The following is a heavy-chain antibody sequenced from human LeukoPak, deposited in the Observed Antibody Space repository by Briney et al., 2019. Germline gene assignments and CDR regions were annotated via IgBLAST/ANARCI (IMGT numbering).Heavy chain of an antibody. Sequence: ASVKVSCKASGYTFTAQYMHWVRQAPGQGLEWMGWINPNNGDTKYAQSFLGRVTMTRDTSTTTAYMELSSLISDDTAVYFCASCKIPRYYDSSGYSYYFDYWGQGTLVTVSS. CDR3: ASCKIPRYYDSSGYSYYFDY. V-gene: IGHV1-2*02. CDR2: INPNNGDT. CDR1: GYTFTAQY. D-gene: IGHD3-22*01. J-gene: IGHJ4*02.